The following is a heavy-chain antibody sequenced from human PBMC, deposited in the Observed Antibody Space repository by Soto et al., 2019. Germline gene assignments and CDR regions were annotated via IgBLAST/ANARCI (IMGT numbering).Heavy chain of an antibody. CDR2: ICSSGGNS. J-gene: IGHJ4*02. V-gene: IGHV3-23*01. Sequence: GGSLRLSCAASGSTFSNYAMSWVRQAPGKGLELVSPICSSGGNSYYADSVKGRFTISRDNSKNTLYLQMNSLRAEDTAVYYCAKDAGYCSDGSCYFLTRGQGTLVTVSS. CDR3: AKDAGYCSDGSCYFLT. D-gene: IGHD2-15*01. CDR1: GSTFSNYA.